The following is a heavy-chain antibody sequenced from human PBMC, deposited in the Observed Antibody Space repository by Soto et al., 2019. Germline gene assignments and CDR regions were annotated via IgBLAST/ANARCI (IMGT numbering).Heavy chain of an antibody. CDR3: AKVGISGTKYFEY. J-gene: IGHJ4*02. CDR2: ITSTGGTT. D-gene: IGHD1-20*01. V-gene: IGHV3-23*01. CDR1: GFAFSPYG. Sequence: EVQLLESGGGLAQPGGSLRLSCAASGFAFSPYGMSWVRQAPGKGLEWVSSITSTGGTTYYADSVKGRFTISRDNSKNTLYLQMYSLRAEDTAVYYCAKVGISGTKYFEYWGQGTLVTVSS.